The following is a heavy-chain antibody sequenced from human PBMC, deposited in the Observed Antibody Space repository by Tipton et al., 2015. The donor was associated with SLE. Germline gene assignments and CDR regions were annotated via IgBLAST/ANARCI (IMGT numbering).Heavy chain of an antibody. CDR3: AKEKDSSGWYYFDY. J-gene: IGHJ4*02. Sequence: GSLRLSCTASGFTFSDYGMNWVRQTPGKGLEWVSSITSSSVYIHYAASLKGRFTISRDNAKNSVYLQMNSLSPEDTAVYYCAKEKDSSGWYYFDYWGQGTLVTVSS. CDR1: GFTFSDYG. CDR2: ITSSSVYI. V-gene: IGHV3-21*01. D-gene: IGHD6-19*01.